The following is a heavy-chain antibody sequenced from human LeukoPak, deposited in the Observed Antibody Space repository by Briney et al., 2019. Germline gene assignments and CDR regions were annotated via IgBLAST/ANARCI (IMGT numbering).Heavy chain of an antibody. CDR2: INPNSGGT. J-gene: IGHJ3*02. Sequence: ASVKVSCKASGYTFTGYYMHWVRQAPGQELEWMGWINPNSGGTNYAQKFQGRVTMTRDTSISTAYMELSRLRSDDTAVYYCACYSGYALDGAFDIWGQGTMVTVSS. CDR3: ACYSGYALDGAFDI. D-gene: IGHD5-12*01. CDR1: GYTFTGYY. V-gene: IGHV1-2*02.